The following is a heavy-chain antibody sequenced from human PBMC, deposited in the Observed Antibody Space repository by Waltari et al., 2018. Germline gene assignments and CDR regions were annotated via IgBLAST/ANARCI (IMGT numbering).Heavy chain of an antibody. D-gene: IGHD6-19*01. V-gene: IGHV1-8*01. J-gene: IGHJ3*02. Sequence: QVQLVQSGAEVKKPGASVKVSCKASGYTFTSYDINWVRQATGQGLEWMGWMNPNSGNTGYAQKFQGRVTMTEDTSTDTAYMELRSLRSEDTAVYYCATRGLVQDAFDIWGQGTMVTVSS. CDR2: MNPNSGNT. CDR1: GYTFTSYD. CDR3: ATRGLVQDAFDI.